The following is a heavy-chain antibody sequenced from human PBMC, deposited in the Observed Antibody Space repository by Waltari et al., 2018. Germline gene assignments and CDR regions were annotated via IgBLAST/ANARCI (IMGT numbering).Heavy chain of an antibody. CDR1: GFIFSNYW. D-gene: IGHD2-15*01. CDR2: IKEDGSAK. Sequence: EVQLVESGGGLVQPGGSLRLSCAASGFIFSNYWMSWVRQAPGKGREWVADIKEDGSAKYYVDSVKGRFTISRDNAKNSLYLQMNSLRAEDTAVYYCAKDNVRRWDYWGQGTLVTVSS. CDR3: AKDNVRRWDY. J-gene: IGHJ4*02. V-gene: IGHV3-7*04.